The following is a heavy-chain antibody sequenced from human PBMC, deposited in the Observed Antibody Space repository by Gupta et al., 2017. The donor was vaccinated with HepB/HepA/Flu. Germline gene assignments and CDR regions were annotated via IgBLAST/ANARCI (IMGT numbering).Heavy chain of an antibody. CDR1: GFTFTSYA. Sequence: EVQVLESGGGLVQPGGSLRLSCAASGFTFTSYAMHWVRQAPGKGVEWVSGFDVSGGITVYADSVKGRFTISRDNAKNTLYLQMNSLTAEDTAIYYCAKKSCNGLNCHFDSWGQGTLVTVSS. CDR3: AKKSCNGLNCHFDS. D-gene: IGHD2/OR15-2a*01. CDR2: FDVSGGIT. J-gene: IGHJ4*02. V-gene: IGHV3-23*01.